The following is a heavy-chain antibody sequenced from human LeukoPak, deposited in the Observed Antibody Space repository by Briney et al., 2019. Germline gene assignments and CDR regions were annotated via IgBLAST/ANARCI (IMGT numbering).Heavy chain of an antibody. J-gene: IGHJ4*02. CDR3: ARPLLEWELAEDPY. CDR1: GFTFSSYS. Sequence: GGSLRLSCAASGFTFSSYSMNWVRQAPGKGLEWVSSISSSSSYIYYADSVKGRFTISRDNAKNSLYLQMNSLRAEDTAVYYCARPLLEWELAEDPYWGQGTLVTVSS. CDR2: ISSSSSYI. V-gene: IGHV3-21*01. D-gene: IGHD1-26*01.